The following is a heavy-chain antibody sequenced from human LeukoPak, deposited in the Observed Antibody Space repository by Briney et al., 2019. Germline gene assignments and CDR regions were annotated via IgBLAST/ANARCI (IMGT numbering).Heavy chain of an antibody. V-gene: IGHV1-18*01. CDR1: GYTFTSYG. CDR3: ARGLQENLAWLQAFSAFDF. CDR2: IIPIFGTA. Sequence: ASVKVSCKASGYTFTSYGISWVRQAPGQGLEWMGGIIPIFGTANYAQKFQGRVTMTTDTSTSTAYMELRSLRSDDTAVYYCARGLQENLAWLQAFSAFDFWGQGTMVTVSS. D-gene: IGHD5-24*01. J-gene: IGHJ3*01.